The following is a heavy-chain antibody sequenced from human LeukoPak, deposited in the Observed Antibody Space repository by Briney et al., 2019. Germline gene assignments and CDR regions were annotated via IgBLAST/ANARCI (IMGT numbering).Heavy chain of an antibody. V-gene: IGHV4-59*08. J-gene: IGHJ4*02. CDR2: IYYTGST. CDR3: ARLDSSGWYPFDY. D-gene: IGHD6-19*01. Sequence: SETLSLTCTVSGGSVSSYYWSWIRQPPGKGLEWIGYIYYTGSTNYNPSLKSRVTISIDTSKSQFSLKLSSVSAADTAVYYCARLDSSGWYPFDYWGQGTLVTVSS. CDR1: GGSVSSYY.